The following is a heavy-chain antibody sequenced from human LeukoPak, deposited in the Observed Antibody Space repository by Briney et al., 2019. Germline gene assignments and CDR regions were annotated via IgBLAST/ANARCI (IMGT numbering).Heavy chain of an antibody. J-gene: IGHJ4*02. Sequence: SQTLSLTCAISGDSVSSNSAAWNWIRPSPSRGLEWLGRTYYRSKWYNDYAVFVKSRITINPDTSKNQFSLQLNSVTPEDTAVYYCARDRDYYDSSGYPNYFDYWGQGTLVTVSS. V-gene: IGHV6-1*01. D-gene: IGHD3-22*01. CDR2: TYYRSKWYN. CDR1: GDSVSSNSAA. CDR3: ARDRDYYDSSGYPNYFDY.